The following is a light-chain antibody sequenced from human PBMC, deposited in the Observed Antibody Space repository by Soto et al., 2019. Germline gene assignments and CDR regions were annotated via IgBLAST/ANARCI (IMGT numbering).Light chain of an antibody. V-gene: IGKV1-5*03. Sequence: IQMTQSPSTLSASVGDTVTITCRASQSISSWLAWYQQKPGKAPKLLIYKASSLESGVPSRFSGSGSGTEFTLTISSLQPDDFASYYCQQYNLYWTFGQGTKVEIK. CDR1: QSISSW. CDR3: QQYNLYWT. J-gene: IGKJ1*01. CDR2: KAS.